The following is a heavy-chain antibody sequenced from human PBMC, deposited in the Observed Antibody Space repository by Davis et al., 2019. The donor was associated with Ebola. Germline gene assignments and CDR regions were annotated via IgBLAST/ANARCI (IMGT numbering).Heavy chain of an antibody. CDR1: GYTFTSYA. CDR3: AREGYGDYVFDY. J-gene: IGHJ4*02. Sequence: ASVKVSCKASGYTFTSYAMHWVRQAPGQRLEWMGWLNAGNGNTKYSQKFQGRVTITRDTSASTAYMELSSLRSEDTAVYYCAREGYGDYVFDYWGQGTLVTVSS. CDR2: LNAGNGNT. D-gene: IGHD4-17*01. V-gene: IGHV1-3*01.